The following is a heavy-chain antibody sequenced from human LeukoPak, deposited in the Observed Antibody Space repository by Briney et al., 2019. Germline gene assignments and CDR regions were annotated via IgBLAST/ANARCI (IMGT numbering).Heavy chain of an antibody. Sequence: SETLSLTCTVSGGSISSYYWSWIRQPPGKGLEWIGYIYYSGSTNYNPSLKSRVTISVDTSKNQFSLKLSSVTAADTAVYYCARGYDGSGYYYRNWYFDLWGCGTLVTVSS. D-gene: IGHD3-22*01. J-gene: IGHJ2*01. CDR2: IYYSGST. CDR1: GGSISSYY. CDR3: ARGYDGSGYYYRNWYFDL. V-gene: IGHV4-59*08.